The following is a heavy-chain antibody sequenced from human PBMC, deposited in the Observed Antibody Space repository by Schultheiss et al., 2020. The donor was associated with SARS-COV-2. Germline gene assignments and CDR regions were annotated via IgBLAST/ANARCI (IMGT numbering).Heavy chain of an antibody. J-gene: IGHJ5*02. V-gene: IGHV1-69*13. CDR1: GGTFSSYA. Sequence: SVKVSCKASGGTFSSYAISWVRQAPGQGLEWMGGIIPIFGTANYAQKFQGRVTITADESTSTAYMELRSLRSDDTAVYYCALMREAIVVVPAAINWFDPWGQGTLVTVSS. D-gene: IGHD2-2*02. CDR3: ALMREAIVVVPAAINWFDP. CDR2: IIPIFGTA.